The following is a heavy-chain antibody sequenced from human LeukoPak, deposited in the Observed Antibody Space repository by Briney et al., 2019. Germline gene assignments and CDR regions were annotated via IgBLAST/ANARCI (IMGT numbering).Heavy chain of an antibody. CDR1: GFTFSSYA. CDR2: ISYDGSNK. V-gene: IGHV3-30*04. D-gene: IGHD3-10*01. Sequence: PGGSLRLSCAASGFTFSSYAMHWVRQAPGKGLEWVAVISYDGSNKYYADSVKGRFTISRDNSKNTLYLQMNSLRAEDTAVYYCARELSVRGVIRYYGMDVWGEGTTVTVSS. J-gene: IGHJ6*04. CDR3: ARELSVRGVIRYYGMDV.